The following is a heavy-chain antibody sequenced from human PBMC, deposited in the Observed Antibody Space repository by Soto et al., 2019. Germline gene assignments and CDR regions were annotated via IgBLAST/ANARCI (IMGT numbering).Heavy chain of an antibody. CDR1: GFSFSDYS. D-gene: IGHD2-2*01. CDR3: ARDLHQMLSHKHYYYYLAD. CDR2: ISNTAITD. V-gene: IGHV3-11*01. J-gene: IGHJ6*03. Sequence: QVQLVESGGDLVKPGGSLRLSCVASGFSFSDYSMTWMRQAPGGGLDFVSFISNTAITDYYADSVKGRFTISRDNARNLVYLQMDSLRAEDAAVYCCARDLHQMLSHKHYYYYLADWGTGTTVTVSS.